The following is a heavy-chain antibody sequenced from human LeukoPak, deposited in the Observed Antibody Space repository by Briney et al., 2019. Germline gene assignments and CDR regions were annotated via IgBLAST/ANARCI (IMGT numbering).Heavy chain of an antibody. J-gene: IGHJ6*02. V-gene: IGHV4-34*01. Sequence: SETLSPTCAVYGGSFSGYYWSWIRQHPGKGLEWIGEINHSGSTNYNPSLKSRVTISVDTSKNQFSLKLSSVTAADTAVYYCARAPQNGMDVWGQGTTVIVSS. CDR1: GGSFSGYY. CDR2: INHSGST. CDR3: ARAPQNGMDV.